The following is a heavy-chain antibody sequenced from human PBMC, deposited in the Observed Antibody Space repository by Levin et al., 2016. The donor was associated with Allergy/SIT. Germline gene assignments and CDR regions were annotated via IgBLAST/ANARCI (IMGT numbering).Heavy chain of an antibody. D-gene: IGHD1-26*01. CDR2: INPNSGGT. Sequence: ASVKVSCKASGFTFIDYYVHWVRQAPGQGLEWMGSINPNSGGTNYAQKFQGRVTMTSVTSISTVYMELRYLTSDDGAIYYCARDSGSYFGFEYWGQGSLVTLSS. CDR1: GFTFIDYY. J-gene: IGHJ4*02. V-gene: IGHV1-2*02. CDR3: ARDSGSYFGFEY.